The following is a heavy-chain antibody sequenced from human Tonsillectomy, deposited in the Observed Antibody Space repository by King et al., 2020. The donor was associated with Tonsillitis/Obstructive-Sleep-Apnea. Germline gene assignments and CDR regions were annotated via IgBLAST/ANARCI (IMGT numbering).Heavy chain of an antibody. CDR3: AKNPKEGVTTFWAFDI. V-gene: IGHV3-30*18. CDR2: ISYDGSDK. Sequence: VQLVESGGGVVQPGRSLRLSCAASGFTFSNYGMHWVRQAPGKGLEWVAVISYDGSDKYYADSVKGRFTISRDNSKNTLYLQMNSLRAEDTAVYYCAKNPKEGVTTFWAFDIWGQGTMVTVSS. J-gene: IGHJ3*02. CDR1: GFTFSNYG. D-gene: IGHD4-17*01.